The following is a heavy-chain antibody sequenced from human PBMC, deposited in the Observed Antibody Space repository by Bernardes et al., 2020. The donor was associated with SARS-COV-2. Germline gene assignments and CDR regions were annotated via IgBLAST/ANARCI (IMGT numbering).Heavy chain of an antibody. Sequence: SETLYLTCSVSGASIGRDYYWSWIRQFPGKGLEWLGYVYYTGTTYYNSSLKSRLSISVDTSENQFSLRLSSVTAADTAVYYCARIPLRQYCSNGVCYPYFDSWGQGTLLTVSS. V-gene: IGHV4-30-4*02. J-gene: IGHJ4*02. CDR3: ARIPLRQYCSNGVCYPYFDS. D-gene: IGHD2-8*01. CDR1: GASIGRDYY. CDR2: VYYTGTT.